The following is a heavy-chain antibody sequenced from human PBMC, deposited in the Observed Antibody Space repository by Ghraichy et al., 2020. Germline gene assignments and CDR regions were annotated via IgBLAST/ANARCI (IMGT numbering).Heavy chain of an antibody. D-gene: IGHD3-10*01. V-gene: IGHV1-2*06. Sequence: ASVKVSCKASGYTFTGYYMHWVRQAPGQGLEWMGRINPNSGGTNYAQKFQGRVTMTRDTSISTAYMELSRLRSDDTAVYYCANTFYDYGSGSYYDWGQGTLVTVSS. J-gene: IGHJ4*02. CDR3: ANTFYDYGSGSYYD. CDR1: GYTFTGYY. CDR2: INPNSGGT.